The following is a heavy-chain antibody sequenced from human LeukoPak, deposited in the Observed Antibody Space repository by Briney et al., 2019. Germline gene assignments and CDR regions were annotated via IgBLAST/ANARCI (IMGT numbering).Heavy chain of an antibody. Sequence: KPGGSLRLSCAASGFTFSSYSMNWVRQAPGKGLEWVSSISSSSSYIYYADSVKGRFTVSRDNAKNSLYLQMNSLRAEDTAVYYCARWGQLLLNYYFDYWGQGTLVTVSS. J-gene: IGHJ4*02. CDR2: ISSSSSYI. D-gene: IGHD2-2*01. V-gene: IGHV3-21*01. CDR1: GFTFSSYS. CDR3: ARWGQLLLNYYFDY.